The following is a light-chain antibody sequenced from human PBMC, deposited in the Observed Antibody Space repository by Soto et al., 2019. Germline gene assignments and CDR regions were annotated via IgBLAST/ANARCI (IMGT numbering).Light chain of an antibody. Sequence: QSALTQPASVSGSPGQAITISCSGTSSDVGAFNYVSWYQQHPGKAPKLMISEGHRRPSGVPDRFSGSTSVNSASLTISGLQADDEADYYCCLYIGATTYVFGTGTKVTVL. V-gene: IGLV2-23*01. CDR2: EGH. J-gene: IGLJ1*01. CDR1: SSDVGAFNY. CDR3: CLYIGATTYV.